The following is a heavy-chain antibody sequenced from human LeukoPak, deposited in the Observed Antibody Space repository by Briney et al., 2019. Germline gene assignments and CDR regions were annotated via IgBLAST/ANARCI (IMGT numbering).Heavy chain of an antibody. J-gene: IGHJ5*02. V-gene: IGHV4-39*07. Sequence: SETLSLTCTVSGGSISSSSYYWGWIRQPPGKGLERIGSIYYSGSTYYNPSLKSRVTISVDTSKNQFSLKLSSVTAADTAVYYCARFKSTSCRFDPWGQGTLVTVSS. CDR1: GGSISSSSYY. D-gene: IGHD2-2*01. CDR2: IYYSGST. CDR3: ARFKSTSCRFDP.